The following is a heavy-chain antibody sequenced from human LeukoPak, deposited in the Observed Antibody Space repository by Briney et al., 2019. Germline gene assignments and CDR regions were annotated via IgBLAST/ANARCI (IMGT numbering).Heavy chain of an antibody. CDR1: GFTFSSYG. V-gene: IGHV3-33*01. CDR3: VRDPDALDY. J-gene: IGHJ4*02. Sequence: GGSLRLSCAASGFTFSSYGMHWVRQAPGKGLEWVAVIWYDGSNKYYVDSVKGRFTISRDNSKNTLYLQMNSLRAEDTAVYYCVRDPDALDYWGQGTQVTVSS. CDR2: IWYDGSNK.